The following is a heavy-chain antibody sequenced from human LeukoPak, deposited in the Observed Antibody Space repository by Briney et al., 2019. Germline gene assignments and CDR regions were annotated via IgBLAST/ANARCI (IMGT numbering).Heavy chain of an antibody. CDR2: ISGSGGST. V-gene: IGHV3-23*01. D-gene: IGHD2-15*01. CDR1: GVTFSSYA. Sequence: GGSLRLSCAASGVTFSSYAMSWVRQAPGKGLEWVSAISGSGGSTYYADSVKGRFTISRDNSKNTLYLQMNSLRAEDTAVYYCAKDEGYCSGGSCYYFDYWGQGTLVTVSS. CDR3: AKDEGYCSGGSCYYFDY. J-gene: IGHJ4*02.